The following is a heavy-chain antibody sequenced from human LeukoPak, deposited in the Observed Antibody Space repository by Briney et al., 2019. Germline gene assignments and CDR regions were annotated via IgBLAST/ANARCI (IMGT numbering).Heavy chain of an antibody. D-gene: IGHD2-15*01. Sequence: SQTLSLTCTVSGGSISSGSYYWSWIRQPAGKGLEWIGRIYTSGSTNYNPFLKSRVTISVDTSKNQFSLKLSSVTAADTAVYYCARRCSGGSCYFDYWGQGTLVTVSS. V-gene: IGHV4-61*02. J-gene: IGHJ4*02. CDR3: ARRCSGGSCYFDY. CDR2: IYTSGST. CDR1: GGSISSGSYY.